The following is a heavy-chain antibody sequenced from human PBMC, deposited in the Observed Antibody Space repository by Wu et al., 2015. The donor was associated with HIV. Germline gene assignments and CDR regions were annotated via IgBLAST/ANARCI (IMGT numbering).Heavy chain of an antibody. CDR3: ARAYYYDSSGYGWFDP. V-gene: IGHV1-2*02. CDR2: INPNSGGT. Sequence: QVQLVQSGAEVKKPGASVKVSCKASGYTFTGYYMHWVRQAPGQGLEWMGWINPNSGGTNYAQKFQGRVTMTRDTSISTAYMELSRLRSDDTAVYYCARAYYYDSSGYGWFDPWGQGTLVTVSS. D-gene: IGHD3-22*01. CDR1: GYTFTGYY. J-gene: IGHJ5*02.